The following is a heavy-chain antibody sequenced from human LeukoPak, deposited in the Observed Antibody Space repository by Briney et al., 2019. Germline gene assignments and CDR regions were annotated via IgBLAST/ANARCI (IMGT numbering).Heavy chain of an antibody. CDR1: GFTFTNYG. Sequence: PGGSLRLSCAASGFTFTNYGMHWVRQAPGKGLEWVAVIWYDGSNKYYEDSVKGRFTISRDNSKNTLHLQMDSLRAEDTAVYYCARWYSGSQYFDHWGQGTLVTVSS. CDR3: ARWYSGSQYFDH. V-gene: IGHV3-33*01. J-gene: IGHJ4*02. D-gene: IGHD1-26*01. CDR2: IWYDGSNK.